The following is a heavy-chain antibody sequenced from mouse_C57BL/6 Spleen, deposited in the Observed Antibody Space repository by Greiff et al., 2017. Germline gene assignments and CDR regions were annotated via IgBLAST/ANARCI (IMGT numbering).Heavy chain of an antibody. V-gene: IGHV3-6*01. Sequence: EVKLQESGPGLVKPSQSLSLTCSVTGYSITSGYYWNWIRQFPGNKLEWMGYISYDGSNNYNPSLKNRISITRDTSKNQFFLKLNSVTTEDTATYYCARGDYYSNYVGNLFAYWGQGTLVTVSA. D-gene: IGHD2-5*01. CDR1: GYSITSGYY. CDR2: ISYDGSN. J-gene: IGHJ3*01. CDR3: ARGDYYSNYVGNLFAY.